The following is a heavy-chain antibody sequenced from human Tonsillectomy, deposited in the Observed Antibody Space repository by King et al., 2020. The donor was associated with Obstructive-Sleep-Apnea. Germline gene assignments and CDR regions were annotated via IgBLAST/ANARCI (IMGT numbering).Heavy chain of an antibody. V-gene: IGHV3-74*01. CDR2: INSDGSST. Sequence: VQLVESGGGLVQPGGSLRLSCAASGFTFSSYWMHWVRQAPGKGLVWVSRINSDGSSTSYADSVKGRFTISRDNAKNTLYLQMNSLRAEDTAVYYCARGSRSYYGSGSYYFSAQPSPWGQGTLVTVSS. D-gene: IGHD3-10*01. CDR1: GFTFSSYW. J-gene: IGHJ5*02. CDR3: ARGSRSYYGSGSYYFSAQPSP.